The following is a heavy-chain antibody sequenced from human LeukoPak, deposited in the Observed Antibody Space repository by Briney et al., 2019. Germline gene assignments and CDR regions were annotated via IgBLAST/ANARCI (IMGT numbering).Heavy chain of an antibody. CDR3: ARGVPAAIAYIQH. CDR2: ITTYNGNT. J-gene: IGHJ1*01. Sequence: ASVKVSCKASGYTFTTYGISWVRQAPGQGLEWMGWITTYNGNTNYAQKLQGRVTMTTDTSTSTAYMELRSLRSDDTAVYYCARGVPAAIAYIQHWGQGTLVTVSS. V-gene: IGHV1-18*01. D-gene: IGHD2-2*02. CDR1: GYTFTTYG.